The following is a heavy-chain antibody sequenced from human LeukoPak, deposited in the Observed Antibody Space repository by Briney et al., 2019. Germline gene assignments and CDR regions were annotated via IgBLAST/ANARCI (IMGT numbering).Heavy chain of an antibody. Sequence: GESLKISCKGSGYSFTSYWIGWVRQAPGQGLEWMGWINPNSGGTNYAQKFQGRVTMTRDTSISTAYMELSRLRSDDTAVYYCASTPYYDSSGYYRYYYGMDVWGQGTTVTVSS. V-gene: IGHV1-2*02. CDR1: GYSFTSYW. J-gene: IGHJ6*02. CDR2: INPNSGGT. CDR3: ASTPYYDSSGYYRYYYGMDV. D-gene: IGHD3-22*01.